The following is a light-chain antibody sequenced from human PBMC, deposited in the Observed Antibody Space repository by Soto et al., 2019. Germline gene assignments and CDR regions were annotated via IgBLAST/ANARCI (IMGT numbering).Light chain of an antibody. Sequence: DIQMTQSPSTLSASVGDRVTITCRASQSISSWLAWYQQKPGKAPKLLIYKASSLESGVPSRFSGSGSGTEFTLTISSLQPDDFEAYYCQQYNSYSGYTFGQGTKLEIK. CDR1: QSISSW. CDR3: QQYNSYSGYT. CDR2: KAS. J-gene: IGKJ2*01. V-gene: IGKV1-5*03.